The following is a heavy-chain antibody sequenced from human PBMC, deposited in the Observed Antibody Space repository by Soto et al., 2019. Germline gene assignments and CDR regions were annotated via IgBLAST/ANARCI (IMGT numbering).Heavy chain of an antibody. CDR3: AKDRFRIAVAAPFDY. CDR2: ISYDGSNK. D-gene: IGHD6-19*01. CDR1: GFTFSSYG. V-gene: IGHV3-30*18. J-gene: IGHJ4*02. Sequence: QVQLVESGGGVVQPGRSLRLSCAASGFTFSSYGMHWVRQPPGKGLEWVAVISYDGSNKYYADSVKGRFTISRDNSKNTLYLQMNSLRAEDTAVYYCAKDRFRIAVAAPFDYWGQGTLVTVSS.